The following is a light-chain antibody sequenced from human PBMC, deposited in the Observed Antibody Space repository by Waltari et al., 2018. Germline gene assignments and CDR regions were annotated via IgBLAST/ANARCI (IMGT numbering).Light chain of an antibody. CDR2: GVS. J-gene: IGKJ1*01. CDR1: QSVNDN. CDR3: QHYNKWPPWT. V-gene: IGKV3-15*01. Sequence: EVVMTQSPATLSVSPGESVTLSCRASQSVNDNLAWYQQKVGQAPRILIYGVSSRATGIPARFSGTGSGTDFTLTITSLQAEDFAVYYCQHYNKWPPWTFGQGTKVEFK.